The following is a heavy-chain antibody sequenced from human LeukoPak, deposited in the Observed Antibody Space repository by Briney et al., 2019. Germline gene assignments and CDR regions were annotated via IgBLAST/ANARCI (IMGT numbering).Heavy chain of an antibody. Sequence: TGGSLRLSCAASGFTFSSYAMSWVRQAPGKGLEWVSAISGSGGSTYYADSVKGRFTISRDNSKNTLYLQMNSLRAEDTAVYYCARDPSRRLPRMDVRGQGTTVTVSS. CDR2: ISGSGGST. D-gene: IGHD5-18*01. V-gene: IGHV3-23*01. CDR1: GFTFSSYA. CDR3: ARDPSRRLPRMDV. J-gene: IGHJ6*02.